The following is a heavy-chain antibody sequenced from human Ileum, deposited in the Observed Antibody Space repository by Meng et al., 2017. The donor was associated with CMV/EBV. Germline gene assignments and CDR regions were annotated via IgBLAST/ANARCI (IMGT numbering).Heavy chain of an antibody. CDR1: GYTFTGYY. D-gene: IGHD3-3*01. CDR2: INPNSGDT. CDR3: ARDMWSGNSDYFDY. J-gene: IGHJ4*02. Sequence: QVPLVQYVAEVKTPGASVQAACKASGYTFTGYYIHWVRQASVQGPEWMGWINPNSGDTKYAQNFQGRVTMTRDTSISTVYMELSRLQSDDTAVYYCARDMWSGNSDYFDYWGQGTLVTVSS. V-gene: IGHV1-2*02.